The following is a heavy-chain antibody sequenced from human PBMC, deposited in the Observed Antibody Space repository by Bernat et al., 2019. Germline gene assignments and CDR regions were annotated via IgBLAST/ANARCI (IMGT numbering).Heavy chain of an antibody. CDR2: ISYDGSNK. Sequence: QVQLVESGGGVVQPGRSLRLSCAASGFTFSSYGMHWVRQAPGKGLEWVAVISYDGSNKYNADSVKGRFTISRDNSKNTLYLQMNSLRAEDTAVYYCAKDLEVWGSYRYTAAALDYWGQGTLVTVSS. CDR3: AKDLEVWGSYRYTAAALDY. V-gene: IGHV3-30*18. D-gene: IGHD3-16*02. CDR1: GFTFSSYG. J-gene: IGHJ4*02.